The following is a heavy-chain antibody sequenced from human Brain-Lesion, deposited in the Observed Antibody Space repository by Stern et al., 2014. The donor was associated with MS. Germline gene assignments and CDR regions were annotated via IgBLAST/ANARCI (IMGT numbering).Heavy chain of an antibody. CDR3: AKDRQWLTYFFDY. Sequence: QVQLLQSGGGVVQPGRPLRLPCAASGFTFSSFGMHWVSQAPGKGLEWVAVISYDGSNKYYADSVKGRFTISRDNSKNTLYMQMNSLRAEDTAVYYCAKDRQWLTYFFDYWGQGSLVTVSS. V-gene: IGHV3-30*18. D-gene: IGHD3-22*01. CDR2: ISYDGSNK. J-gene: IGHJ4*02. CDR1: GFTFSSFG.